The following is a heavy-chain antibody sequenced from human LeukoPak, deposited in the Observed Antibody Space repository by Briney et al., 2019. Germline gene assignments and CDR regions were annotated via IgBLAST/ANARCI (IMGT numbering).Heavy chain of an antibody. J-gene: IGHJ5*02. V-gene: IGHV1-69*02. CDR3: ALKGLYCSGGSCYSDLSWFDP. D-gene: IGHD2-15*01. CDR1: GGTFSSYT. Sequence: SVKVSCKASGGTFSSYTISWVRQAPGQGLEWMGRIIPILGIANYAQKFQGRVTITADKSTSTAYMELSSLRSEDPAVYYCALKGLYCSGGSCYSDLSWFDPWGQGTLVTVSS. CDR2: IIPILGIA.